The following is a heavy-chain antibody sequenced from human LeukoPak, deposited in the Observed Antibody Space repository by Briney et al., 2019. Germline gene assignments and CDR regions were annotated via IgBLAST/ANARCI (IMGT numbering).Heavy chain of an antibody. CDR2: IRSKAYGGTT. D-gene: IGHD3-16*01. J-gene: IGHJ6*02. CDR1: GFTFGDYA. CDR3: ARGPIYLWLYNGMDV. V-gene: IGHV3-49*04. Sequence: PGRSLRLSCTGSGFTFGDYATSWVRQAPGKGLEWVGFIRSKAYGGTTEYAASVKGRFSISREDSKSIAYLQMSSLKIEDTAVYYCARGPIYLWLYNGMDVWGQGTTVTVSS.